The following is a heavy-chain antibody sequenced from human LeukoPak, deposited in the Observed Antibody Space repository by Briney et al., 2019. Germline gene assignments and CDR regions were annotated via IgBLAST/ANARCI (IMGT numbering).Heavy chain of an antibody. J-gene: IGHJ1*01. CDR1: GFTFSNAW. Sequence: GGSLRLSCAASGFTFSNAWMNWVRQAPGKGLEWVGRIKSKTDGGTTDYAAPVKGRFTISRDDSKNTLYLQMDSLKIEDTAVYYCTTDRYYDNSELQFQHWGQGTLVTVSS. V-gene: IGHV3-15*07. CDR2: IKSKTDGGTT. D-gene: IGHD3-22*01. CDR3: TTDRYYDNSELQFQH.